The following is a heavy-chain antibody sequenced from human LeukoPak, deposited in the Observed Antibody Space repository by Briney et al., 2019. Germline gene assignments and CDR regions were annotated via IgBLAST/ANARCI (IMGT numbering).Heavy chain of an antibody. CDR1: GFTFSSYA. D-gene: IGHD3-22*01. Sequence: PGGSLRLFCAASGFTFSSYAMAWVRQATGKGLECVSGITGSGGRTYYADAVKGRFTISRDNSKNTLYLQMSSLRAEDTAVYYCAKRDYSDSNTYAPLFDYWGQGTLVTVSS. V-gene: IGHV3-23*01. CDR2: ITGSGGRT. CDR3: AKRDYSDSNTYAPLFDY. J-gene: IGHJ4*02.